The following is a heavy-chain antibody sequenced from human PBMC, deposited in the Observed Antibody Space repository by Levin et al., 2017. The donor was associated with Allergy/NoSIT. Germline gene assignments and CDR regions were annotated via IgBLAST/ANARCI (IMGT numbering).Heavy chain of an antibody. D-gene: IGHD2-2*01. J-gene: IGHJ4*02. V-gene: IGHV3-23*01. CDR1: GFTFSSYA. Sequence: GGSLRLSCAASGFTFSSYAMSWVRQAPGKGLEWVSAISGSGGSTYYADSVKGRFTISRDNSKNTLYLQMNSLRAEDTAVYYCAKDPSRVVVPAAPRWYWGQGTLVTVSS. CDR3: AKDPSRVVVPAAPRWY. CDR2: ISGSGGST.